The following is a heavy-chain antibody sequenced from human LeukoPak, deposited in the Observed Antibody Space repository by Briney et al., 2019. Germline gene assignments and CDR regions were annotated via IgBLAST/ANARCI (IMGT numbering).Heavy chain of an antibody. CDR1: GDSISGYY. CDR3: AKTLIGKSPNWFDP. V-gene: IGHV4-59*05. Sequence: SETVSLTCTVSGDSISGYYWNWIRQAAGKGLEWIGTVSYSGTTYYNPSLKSRVTISADTSKNQFSLNLTSVTAADTAVYFCAKTLIGKSPNWFDPWGQGTLVTVSS. J-gene: IGHJ5*02. CDR2: VSYSGTT. D-gene: IGHD1-20*01.